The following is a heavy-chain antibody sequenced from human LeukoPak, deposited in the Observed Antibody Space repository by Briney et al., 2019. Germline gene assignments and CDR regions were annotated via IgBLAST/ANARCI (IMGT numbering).Heavy chain of an antibody. Sequence: ASVKVSCKASGYTFTGYYMHWVRQAPGQGLEWMGWINPNSGGTNYAQKFQGRVTMTRDTSISTAYMELSRLRSDDTAVYYCAREPYYDSSGHDYWGLGTLVTVSS. J-gene: IGHJ4*02. CDR1: GYTFTGYY. CDR2: INPNSGGT. CDR3: AREPYYDSSGHDY. V-gene: IGHV1-2*02. D-gene: IGHD3-22*01.